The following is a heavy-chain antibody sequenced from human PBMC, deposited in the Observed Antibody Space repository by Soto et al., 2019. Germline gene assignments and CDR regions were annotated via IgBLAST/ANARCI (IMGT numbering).Heavy chain of an antibody. J-gene: IGHJ6*02. CDR2: IRSKANSYAT. Sequence: PGGSLRLSCAASGFTFSGSAMHWVRQASGKGLEWVGRIRSKANSYATAYAASVKGRFTISRDDSKNTAYLQMNSLKTEDTAVYYCTRHPQNYDILTGYNGGYYYGMDVWGQGTTVTVSS. CDR1: GFTFSGSA. CDR3: TRHPQNYDILTGYNGGYYYGMDV. D-gene: IGHD3-9*01. V-gene: IGHV3-73*01.